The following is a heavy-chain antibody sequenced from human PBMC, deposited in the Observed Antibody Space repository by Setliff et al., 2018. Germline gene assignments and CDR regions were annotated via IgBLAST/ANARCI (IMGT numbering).Heavy chain of an antibody. CDR3: ARDSMWYWYFDL. D-gene: IGHD3-10*02. CDR1: GFTFSSYW. Sequence: GGSLRLSCAASGFTFSSYWMSWVRQTPGKGLEWVANIKQDGSDKYYVDSVKGRFTISRDNAKNSLYLQMNSLRAEGTAVYYCARDSMWYWYFDLWGRGTLVTVSS. V-gene: IGHV3-7*03. CDR2: IKQDGSDK. J-gene: IGHJ2*01.